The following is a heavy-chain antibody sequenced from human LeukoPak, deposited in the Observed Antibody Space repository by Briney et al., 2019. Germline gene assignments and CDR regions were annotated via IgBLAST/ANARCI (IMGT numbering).Heavy chain of an antibody. D-gene: IGHD3-22*01. CDR3: ARDYYYDSSGPIGY. J-gene: IGHJ4*02. V-gene: IGHV1-18*01. Sequence: ASVKVSCKASGYTFTSYSISWVRQAPGQGLEWMGWISAYNGNTNYAQKLQGRVTMTTDTSTSTAYMELRSLRSDDTAVYYCARDYYYDSSGPIGYWGQGTLVTVSS. CDR2: ISAYNGNT. CDR1: GYTFTSYS.